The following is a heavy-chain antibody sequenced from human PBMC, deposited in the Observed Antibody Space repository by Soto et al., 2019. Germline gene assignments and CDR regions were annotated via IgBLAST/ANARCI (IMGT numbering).Heavy chain of an antibody. J-gene: IGHJ4*02. CDR3: VKDRWVDY. D-gene: IGHD6-13*01. CDR1: GFTFSSYA. V-gene: IGHV3-64D*06. CDR2: ISSNGGST. Sequence: GGSLRLSCSVSGFTFSSYAMHWVRQAPGKGLEYVSSISSNGGSTYYADSVKGRFTISRDNSKNTLNLQMSSLTTEDTAVYYCVKDRWVDYWGQGTLVTAPQ.